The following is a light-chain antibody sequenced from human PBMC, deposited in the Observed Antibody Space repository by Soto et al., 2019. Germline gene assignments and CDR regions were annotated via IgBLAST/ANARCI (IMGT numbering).Light chain of an antibody. V-gene: IGKV1-6*01. CDR2: GAS. CDR3: PQDYPYPFT. Sequence: AIQMTQSPPSLSASVGDRVTITCRASQDIGNDLGWYQQRPGKAPKLLIYGASILQSGVPSRFSGSGSGTDFTLTISSLQPEDFATHYCPQDYPYPFTSRPGTQVDI. CDR1: QDIGND. J-gene: IGKJ3*01.